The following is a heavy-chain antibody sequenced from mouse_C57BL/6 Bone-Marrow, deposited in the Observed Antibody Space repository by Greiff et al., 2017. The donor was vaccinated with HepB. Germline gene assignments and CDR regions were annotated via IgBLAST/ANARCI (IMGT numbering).Heavy chain of an antibody. CDR3: AHITTVVEVPYFDY. CDR1: GYAFSSSW. D-gene: IGHD1-1*01. CDR2: IYPGDGDT. J-gene: IGHJ2*01. Sequence: QVQLQQSGPELVKPGASVKISCKASGYAFSSSWMNWVKQRPGKGLEWIGRIYPGDGDTNYNGKFKGKATLTADKSSSTAYMQLSSLTSEDSAVYFCAHITTVVEVPYFDYWGQGTTLTVSS. V-gene: IGHV1-82*01.